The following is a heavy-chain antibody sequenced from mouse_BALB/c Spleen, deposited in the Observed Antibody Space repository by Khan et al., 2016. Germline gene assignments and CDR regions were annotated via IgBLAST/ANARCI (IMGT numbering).Heavy chain of an antibody. Sequence: EVKLLESGGGLVQPGGSLKLSCAASGFDFSRYWMNWVRQAPGKGLEWIGEINPDSSTINYTPSLKDNYIISRDNAKNTLYLLMRKVRSEDTAFYYCAREGDYGGAWFAYWGQGTLVTVSA. CDR1: GFDFSRYW. V-gene: IGHV4-1*02. J-gene: IGHJ3*01. CDR3: AREGDYGGAWFAY. CDR2: INPDSSTI. D-gene: IGHD2-4*01.